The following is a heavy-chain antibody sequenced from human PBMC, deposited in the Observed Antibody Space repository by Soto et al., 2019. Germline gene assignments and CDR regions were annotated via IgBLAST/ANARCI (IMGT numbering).Heavy chain of an antibody. D-gene: IGHD3-16*01. Sequence: PSETLSLTCTVSGGSISSYYWSWIRQPPGKGLEWIGYIYYSGSTNYNPSLKSRVTISVDTSKNQFSLKLSSVTAADTAVYYCARLHSNARPGAFGNRYFDYWGQGTLVTVSS. CDR2: IYYSGST. V-gene: IGHV4-59*08. J-gene: IGHJ4*02. CDR1: GGSISSYY. CDR3: ARLHSNARPGAFGNRYFDY.